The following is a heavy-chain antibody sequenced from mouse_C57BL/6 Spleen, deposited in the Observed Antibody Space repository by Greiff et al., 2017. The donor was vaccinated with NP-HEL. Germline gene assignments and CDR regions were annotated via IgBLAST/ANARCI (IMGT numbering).Heavy chain of an antibody. J-gene: IGHJ3*01. CDR1: GYSITSGYY. CDR3: ARDQDDYDGAWFAY. Sequence: EVQRVESGPGLVKPSQSLSLTCSVTGYSITSGYYWNWIRQFPGNKLEWMGYISYDGSNNYNPSLKNRISITRDTSKNQFFLKLNSVTTEDTATYYCARDQDDYDGAWFAYWGQGTLVTVSA. CDR2: ISYDGSN. V-gene: IGHV3-6*01. D-gene: IGHD2-4*01.